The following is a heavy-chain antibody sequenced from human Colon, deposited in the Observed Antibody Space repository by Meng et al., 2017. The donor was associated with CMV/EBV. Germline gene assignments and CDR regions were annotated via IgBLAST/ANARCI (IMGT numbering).Heavy chain of an antibody. CDR1: GFTFTNNK. D-gene: IGHD5-24*01. CDR2: FSPNAEDT. Sequence: ASGFTFTNNKIHWVRQAPGKGLEWVSGFSPNAEDTHYADSVRGRFTMSRDTSKNTLYLQMNSLRAEDTAVYYCAKGSRDGFNGLFDCWGQGALVTVSS. CDR3: AKGSRDGFNGLFDC. J-gene: IGHJ4*02. V-gene: IGHV3-23*01.